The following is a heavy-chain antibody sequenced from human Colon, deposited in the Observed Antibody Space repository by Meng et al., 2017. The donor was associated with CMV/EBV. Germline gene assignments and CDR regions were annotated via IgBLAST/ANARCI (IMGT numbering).Heavy chain of an antibody. D-gene: IGHD1-7*01. CDR2: INQDGSEK. J-gene: IGHJ6*02. CDR3: AKDISPVGGTTGYHGMDV. V-gene: IGHV3-7*01. CDR1: GFTFSNYW. Sequence: GESLKISCAASGFTFSNYWMSWVRQTPGKGLEWVANINQDGSEKYYVDSVEGRFTISRDNAKNSLYLQMNGLRAEDTALYYCAKDISPVGGTTGYHGMDVWGQGTTVTVSS.